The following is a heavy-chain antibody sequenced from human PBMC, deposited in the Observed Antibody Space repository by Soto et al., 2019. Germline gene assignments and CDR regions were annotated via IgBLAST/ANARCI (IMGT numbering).Heavy chain of an antibody. CDR3: ACSSTYGFLFI. D-gene: IGHD3-10*01. Sequence: PSETLSLTCTVSGGSISSSSYYWGWLRQPPGKGLEWIGSIYYSGSTYYNPSLKSRVTISVDTSENQFSLKLSSVTAADTAVYHCACSSTYGFLFIWGQGTLVTVSS. J-gene: IGHJ4*02. CDR2: IYYSGST. CDR1: GGSISSSSYY. V-gene: IGHV4-39*01.